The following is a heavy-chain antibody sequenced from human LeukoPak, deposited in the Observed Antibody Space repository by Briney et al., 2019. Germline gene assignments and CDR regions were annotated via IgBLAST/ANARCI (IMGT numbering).Heavy chain of an antibody. Sequence: GGSLRLSCAASGFTFSSYGMHWVRQAPGKGLEGVAGIWYDGSNKYYADSVKGRFTIYRDNSKNTLYLQMNSLRAEDTAVYYCARDLAPYYYGSGSYRYYYGMDVWGQGTTVTVSS. J-gene: IGHJ6*02. V-gene: IGHV3-33*01. CDR3: ARDLAPYYYGSGSYRYYYGMDV. CDR2: IWYDGSNK. D-gene: IGHD3-10*01. CDR1: GFTFSSYG.